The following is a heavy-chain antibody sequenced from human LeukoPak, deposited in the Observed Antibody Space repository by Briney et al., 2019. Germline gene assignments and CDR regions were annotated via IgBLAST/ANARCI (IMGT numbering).Heavy chain of an antibody. CDR1: GFTFDDYG. Sequence: GGSLRLSCAASGFTFDDYGMSWVSQAPGKGLEWVYGINWHGGSTGYADSVKGRFTISRDNAKNSLYLQMNSLRAEDTALYYCARVYYDFWSGYFDYWGQGTLVTVSS. D-gene: IGHD3-3*01. CDR2: INWHGGST. V-gene: IGHV3-20*04. CDR3: ARVYYDFWSGYFDY. J-gene: IGHJ4*02.